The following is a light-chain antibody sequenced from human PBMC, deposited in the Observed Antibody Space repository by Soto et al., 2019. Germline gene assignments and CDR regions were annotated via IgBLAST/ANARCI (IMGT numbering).Light chain of an antibody. Sequence: EVVMTQSPATLSVSPGERATLSCRASQSVSSNLAWYQQKPGQAPRLLIYDASTRDTGIPARFSGSGSGTEFTLTISSLQSEGFAVYYCQQYNNWPPTFGQGTKVDIK. J-gene: IGKJ1*01. CDR2: DAS. CDR1: QSVSSN. V-gene: IGKV3D-15*01. CDR3: QQYNNWPPT.